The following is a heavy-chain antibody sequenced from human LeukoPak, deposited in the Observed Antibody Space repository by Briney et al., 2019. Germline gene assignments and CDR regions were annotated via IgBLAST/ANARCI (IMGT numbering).Heavy chain of an antibody. D-gene: IGHD5-18*01. J-gene: IGHJ4*02. CDR3: ARSGYSYGPDY. V-gene: IGHV4-59*01. CDR1: GGSISDYY. Sequence: SETLSLTCTVSGGSISDYYWSWIRQPPGKGLEWIGYVYYSGSTNYNPSLKSRVTISIDTSKNQFSLKLSSVTAADTAVYYCARSGYSYGPDYWGQGTLVTVSS. CDR2: VYYSGST.